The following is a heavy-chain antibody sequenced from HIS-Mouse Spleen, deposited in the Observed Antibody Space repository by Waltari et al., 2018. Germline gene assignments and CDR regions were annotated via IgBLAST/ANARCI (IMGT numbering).Heavy chain of an antibody. D-gene: IGHD7-27*01. CDR1: GGTFSSHA. Sequence: QLQLVQSGAEVKKPGSSVKVCCKAPGGTFSSHAISWVRQAPGQGLEWMGRIIPILGIANYAQKFQGRVTITADKSTSTAYMELSSLRSEDTAVYYCARDQMETGDPDYWGQGTLVTVSS. J-gene: IGHJ4*02. CDR3: ARDQMETGDPDY. V-gene: IGHV1-69*04. CDR2: IIPILGIA.